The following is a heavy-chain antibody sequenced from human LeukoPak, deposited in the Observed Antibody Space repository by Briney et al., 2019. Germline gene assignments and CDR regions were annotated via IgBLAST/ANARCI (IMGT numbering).Heavy chain of an antibody. Sequence: PSQSLSLTCAVSAASISRYYWSGIWDPPARGLECIVYICYRGSINYTPSLKSRVAIPVDTSKNQVSLTLTSVTAADTAVYYCARGGSIVGTTPHDTFDIWGQGTVVTVS. D-gene: IGHD1-26*01. CDR2: ICYRGSI. CDR3: ARGGSIVGTTPHDTFDI. CDR1: AASISRYY. J-gene: IGHJ3*02. V-gene: IGHV4-59*01.